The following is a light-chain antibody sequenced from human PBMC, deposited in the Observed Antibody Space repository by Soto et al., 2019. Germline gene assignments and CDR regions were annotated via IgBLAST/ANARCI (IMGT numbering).Light chain of an antibody. J-gene: IGKJ5*01. CDR2: DAS. CDR1: QSVSSY. CDR3: QQRSKWPIT. V-gene: IGKV3-11*01. Sequence: EIVLTQSPATLSLSPGERITLSCRASQSVSSYLAWYQQTPGQAPRLLIHDASNRATGIPARFSGSGSGTDFTLTISSLEPEDFAVYYCQQRSKWPITFGQGTRLETK.